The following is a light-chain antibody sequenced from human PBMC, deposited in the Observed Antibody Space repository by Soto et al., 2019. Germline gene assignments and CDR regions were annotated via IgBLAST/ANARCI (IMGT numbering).Light chain of an antibody. CDR3: SSYTSSNTDV. CDR1: SSDVGGYIY. Sequence: QSVLTHPASVSGSPGQSITISCTGTSSDVGGYIYVSWYQHHPGKAPKLMIYEVSNRPSGVPDRFSGSKSGNTASLTISGLQAEDEADYYCSSYTSSNTDVFGTGTKVTVL. V-gene: IGLV2-14*01. CDR2: EVS. J-gene: IGLJ1*01.